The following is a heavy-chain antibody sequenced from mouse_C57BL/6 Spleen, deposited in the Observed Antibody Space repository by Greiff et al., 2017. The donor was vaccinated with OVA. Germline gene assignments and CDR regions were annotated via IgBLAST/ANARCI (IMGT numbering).Heavy chain of an antibody. Sequence: VQLQQSGAELVKPGASVKLSCKASGYTFTEYTIHWVKQRSGQGLEWIGWFYPGSGSIKYTEQFKDKATLTADKSSSTVYMELSRLTSEDSAVYFCARHEKGDYYGSSYFFFAYWGQGTLVTVSA. CDR2: FYPGSGSI. CDR3: ARHEKGDYYGSSYFFFAY. CDR1: GYTFTEYT. J-gene: IGHJ3*01. V-gene: IGHV1-62-2*01. D-gene: IGHD1-1*01.